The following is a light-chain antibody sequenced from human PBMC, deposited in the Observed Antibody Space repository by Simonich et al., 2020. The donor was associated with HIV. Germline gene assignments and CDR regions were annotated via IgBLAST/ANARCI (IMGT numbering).Light chain of an antibody. CDR1: SSDVGTYKY. V-gene: IGLV2-11*01. CDR3: SSYAGTYTVL. CDR2: DVD. Sequence: QSALTQPRSVSGSPGQSVSISCTGTSSDVGTYKYVSWYHPHPGKAPKLMLFDVDKRPTGVPDRFSGSKSGNTASLTISGLQTEDESDYYCSSYAGTYTVLFGGGTKLTVL. J-gene: IGLJ3*02.